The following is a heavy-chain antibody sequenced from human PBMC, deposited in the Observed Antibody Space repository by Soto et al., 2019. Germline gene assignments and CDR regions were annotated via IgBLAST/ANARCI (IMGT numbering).Heavy chain of an antibody. Sequence: ASVKVSCKASGYTFTSYGISWVRQAPGQGLEWMGWISAYNGNTNYAQKLQGRVTMTTDTSTSTAYMELRSLRSDDTAAYYCALRSRDIVVVPDARLDYYGMDVWGQGTTVTVSS. D-gene: IGHD2-2*01. CDR3: ALRSRDIVVVPDARLDYYGMDV. J-gene: IGHJ6*02. CDR1: GYTFTSYG. CDR2: ISAYNGNT. V-gene: IGHV1-18*01.